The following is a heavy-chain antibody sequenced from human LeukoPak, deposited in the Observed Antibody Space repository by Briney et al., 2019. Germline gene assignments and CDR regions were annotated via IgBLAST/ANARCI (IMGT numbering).Heavy chain of an antibody. CDR1: GYTFTSYG. V-gene: IGHV1-18*01. CDR3: ASTVTTPLDY. CDR2: ISACNGNT. Sequence: GASVNVSCKSSGYTFTSYGISWVRQAPGQGREGMGCISACNGNTNYAQKLQGRVTMTTDTSTSTAYMELRSLRSDDTAVYYCASTVTTPLDYWGQGTLVTVSS. J-gene: IGHJ4*02. D-gene: IGHD4-17*01.